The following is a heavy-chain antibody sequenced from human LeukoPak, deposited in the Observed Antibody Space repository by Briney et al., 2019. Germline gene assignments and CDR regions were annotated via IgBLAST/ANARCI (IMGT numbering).Heavy chain of an antibody. CDR1: GYRFTNYW. Sequence: GESLKISCKGSGYRFTNYWIGWVRQMPGEGLEWMGIIYPGDSDTRYSPSFQGQVTISADKSISTAYLQWNSLKASDTAMYYCARHFTTVTYGVDYWGQGTLVTVSS. J-gene: IGHJ4*02. CDR2: IYPGDSDT. CDR3: ARHFTTVTYGVDY. V-gene: IGHV5-51*01. D-gene: IGHD4-17*01.